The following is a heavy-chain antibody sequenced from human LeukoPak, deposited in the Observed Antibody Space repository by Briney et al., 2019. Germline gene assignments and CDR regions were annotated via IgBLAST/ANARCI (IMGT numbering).Heavy chain of an antibody. CDR3: ARGRGAYSSGWYVLGNFDY. J-gene: IGHJ4*02. CDR2: IYTSGST. V-gene: IGHV4-4*07. D-gene: IGHD6-19*01. Sequence: PSETLSLTCTVSGGSISSYYWSWVRQPAGKGLEWIGRIYTSGSTNYNPPLKSRVTMSVDTSKNQFSLKLSSVTAADTAVYYCARGRGAYSSGWYVLGNFDYWGQGTLVTVSS. CDR1: GGSISSYY.